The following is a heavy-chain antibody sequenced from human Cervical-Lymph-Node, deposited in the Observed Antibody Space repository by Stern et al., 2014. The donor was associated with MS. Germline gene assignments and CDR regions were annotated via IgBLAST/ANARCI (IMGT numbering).Heavy chain of an antibody. V-gene: IGHV4-39*01. J-gene: IGHJ4*02. CDR2: IYYSGST. D-gene: IGHD6-19*01. CDR3: GRHERNRSGWPFDY. Sequence: VQLVESGPGLVKPSETLSLTCTVSGGSISSSNYYWGWIRQPPGKGLEWIGSIYYSGSTDYNPSLKSRVTISVDKSKNPFSLKLPSVTAADTAVYYCGRHERNRSGWPFDYWGQGTLVTVSS. CDR1: GGSISSSNYY.